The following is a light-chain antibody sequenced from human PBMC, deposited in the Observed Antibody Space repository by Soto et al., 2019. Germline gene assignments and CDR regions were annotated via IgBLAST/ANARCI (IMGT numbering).Light chain of an antibody. CDR2: SNN. CDR1: SSNIRSNT. CDR3: AVWEDSLNGYV. Sequence: QSVLTKPPSASGTPGQRVTISCSGSSSNIRSNTVNWYQHLPRAAPKLLIQSNNQRPSGVPDRFSGSQSGTSASLAISGLQSEDECDDYCAVWEDSLNGYVVGNGTKVTV. J-gene: IGLJ1*01. V-gene: IGLV1-44*01.